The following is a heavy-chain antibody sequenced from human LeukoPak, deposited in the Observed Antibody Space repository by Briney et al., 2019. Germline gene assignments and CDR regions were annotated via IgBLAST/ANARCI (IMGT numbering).Heavy chain of an antibody. V-gene: IGHV4-39*01. Sequence: PSETLSLTCTVSGGSISSSSYYWGWIRQPPGKGLEWIGSICYSGSTYYNPSLKSRVTISVDTSKNQFSLKLSSVTAADTAVYYCARPEGFDPWGQGTLVTVSS. CDR2: ICYSGST. CDR1: GGSISSSSYY. J-gene: IGHJ5*02. CDR3: ARPEGFDP.